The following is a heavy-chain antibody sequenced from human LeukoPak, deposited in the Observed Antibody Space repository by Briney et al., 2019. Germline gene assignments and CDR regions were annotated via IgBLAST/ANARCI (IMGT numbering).Heavy chain of an antibody. CDR3: ARQHDSYHYYYVDV. D-gene: IGHD6-13*01. CDR2: LYHSDSI. Sequence: KPSETLSLTCAVSGYSISSGYYWIWIRQPPGKGLEWIGSLYHSDSIYYNPSLESRVTMSVDTSKNQSSLKLSFVTAADTAVYYCARQHDSYHYYYVDVWGKGTTVTVSS. J-gene: IGHJ6*03. CDR1: GYSISSGYY. V-gene: IGHV4-38-2*01.